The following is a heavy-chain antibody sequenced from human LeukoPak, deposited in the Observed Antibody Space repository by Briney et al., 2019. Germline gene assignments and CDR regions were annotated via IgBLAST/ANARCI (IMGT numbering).Heavy chain of an antibody. CDR2: ISYDGSNK. CDR1: GFTFSSYA. CDR3: ARDGYYYDSSGYYYGIPDY. J-gene: IGHJ4*02. V-gene: IGHV3-30-3*01. D-gene: IGHD3-22*01. Sequence: QPGRSLRLSCAASGFTFSSYAMHWARQAPGKGLEWVAVISYDGSNKYYADSVKGRFTISRDNSKNTLYLQMNSLRAEDTAVYYCARDGYYYDSSGYYYGIPDYWGQGTLVTVSS.